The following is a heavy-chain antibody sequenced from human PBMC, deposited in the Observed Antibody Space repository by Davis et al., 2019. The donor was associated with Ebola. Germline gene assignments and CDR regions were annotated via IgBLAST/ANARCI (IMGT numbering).Heavy chain of an antibody. CDR1: GCTFSSYA. CDR2: IIPIFGTA. J-gene: IGHJ4*02. D-gene: IGHD5-12*01. CDR3: ARLPSIVTTTRYFDY. V-gene: IGHV1-69*13. Sequence: AASVKVSCKASGCTFSSYAISWVRQAPGQGLEWMGGIIPIFGTANYAQKFQGRVTITADESTSTAYMELSSLRSEDTAVYYCARLPSIVTTTRYFDYWGQGTLVTVSS.